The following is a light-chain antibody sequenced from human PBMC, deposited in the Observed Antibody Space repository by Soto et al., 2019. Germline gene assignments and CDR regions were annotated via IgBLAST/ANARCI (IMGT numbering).Light chain of an antibody. V-gene: IGKV3-11*01. CDR1: RSVSNY. J-gene: IGKJ5*01. CDR2: DAS. CDR3: QQRSNWPIT. Sequence: EMVLTQSPATLSLSPWESATLSCRASRSVSNYLAWYQQKPGQAPRLLIYDASSRPTDIPARFSGSGSGTDFTLTISSLEPEDFALYYCQQRSNWPITFGQGTRLEIK.